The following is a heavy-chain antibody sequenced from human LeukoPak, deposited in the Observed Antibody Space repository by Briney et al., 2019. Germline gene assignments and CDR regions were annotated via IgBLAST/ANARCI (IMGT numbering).Heavy chain of an antibody. CDR2: ISSSSSYI. D-gene: IGHD6-19*01. J-gene: IGHJ3*02. CDR1: VLPYRVCS. Sequence: GRTLSLSHEASVLPYRVCSMNCATGASGKGLEGGSSISSSSSYIYYAGSVNGRFTISRDNAKNSLYLQMNSLRAEDTAVYYCARGFGSGWLNDAFDIWGQGTMVTVAS. V-gene: IGHV3-21*01. CDR3: ARGFGSGWLNDAFDI.